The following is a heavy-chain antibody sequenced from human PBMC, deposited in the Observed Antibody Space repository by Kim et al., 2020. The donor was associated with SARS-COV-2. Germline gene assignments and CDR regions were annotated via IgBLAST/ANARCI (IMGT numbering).Heavy chain of an antibody. J-gene: IGHJ6*03. CDR3: ARVWGGDQYYYYYYYMDV. V-gene: IGHV4-31*02. D-gene: IGHD3-16*01. Sequence: KNRVTIPVDTSKNQFSLKLSSVTAADTAVYYCARVWGGDQYYYYYYYMDVWGKGTTVTVSS.